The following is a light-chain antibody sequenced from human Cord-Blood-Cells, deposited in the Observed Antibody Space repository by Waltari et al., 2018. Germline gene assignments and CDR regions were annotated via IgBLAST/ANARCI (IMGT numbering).Light chain of an antibody. CDR3: SSDTSSSWV. Sequence: QSALTQPASVSASPGQSIPITCTGTSSDVRGHHYVSWYQQHPGKGPKLMIYDVSKRPSGVSNRFSGSKSSNTASLTISGLQAEDEADYYCSSDTSSSWVFCGGTKLTVL. V-gene: IGLV2-14*01. J-gene: IGLJ3*02. CDR2: DVS. CDR1: SSDVRGHHY.